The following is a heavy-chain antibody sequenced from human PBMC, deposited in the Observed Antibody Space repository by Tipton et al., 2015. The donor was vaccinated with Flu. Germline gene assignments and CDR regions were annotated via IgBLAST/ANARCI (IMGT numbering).Heavy chain of an antibody. D-gene: IGHD4-11*01. CDR1: GGPVSSYY. J-gene: IGHJ5*02. CDR2: IFHSGNT. CDR3: ARRDYSNYVSEPKNWFDP. Sequence: TLSLTCTVSGGPVSSYYWSWIRQPPGKGLEWIGNIFHSGNTYHNPSLKSRVTISVDTSKNQFSLKLSSVTAADTAVYYCARRDYSNYVSEPKNWFDPWGQGALVTVSS. V-gene: IGHV4-59*08.